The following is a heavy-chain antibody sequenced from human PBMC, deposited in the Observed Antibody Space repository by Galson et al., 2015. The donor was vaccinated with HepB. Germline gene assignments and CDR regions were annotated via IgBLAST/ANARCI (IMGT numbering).Heavy chain of an antibody. CDR3: ASVRSRIPGDYYYYGMDV. D-gene: IGHD3-10*02. Sequence: SLRLSCAASGFTFSSYAMHWVRQAPGKGLEWVAVISYDGSNKYYADSVKGRFTISRDNSKNTLYLQMNSLRAEDTAVYYCASVRSRIPGDYYYYGMDVWGQGTTVTVSS. CDR1: GFTFSSYA. CDR2: ISYDGSNK. V-gene: IGHV3-30*04. J-gene: IGHJ6*02.